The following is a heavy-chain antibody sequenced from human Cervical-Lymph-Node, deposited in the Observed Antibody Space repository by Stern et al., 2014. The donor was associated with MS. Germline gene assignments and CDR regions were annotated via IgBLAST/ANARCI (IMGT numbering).Heavy chain of an antibody. V-gene: IGHV1-46*03. CDR3: ARGGPSDY. CDR1: GYSFTSYF. Sequence: VQLVQSGAEMKKPGASVKVSCEASGYSFTSYFIHWVRQAPGQGLEWMGLINPSLGSTSYAQILQGRVTMTRDTSTRIVFMELRSLTSEDTAVYYCARGGPSDYWGQGTLVTVSS. CDR2: INPSLGST. J-gene: IGHJ4*02.